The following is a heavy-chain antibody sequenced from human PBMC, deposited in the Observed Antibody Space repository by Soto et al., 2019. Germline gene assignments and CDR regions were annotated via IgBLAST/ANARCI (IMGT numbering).Heavy chain of an antibody. J-gene: IGHJ5*02. CDR3: ARRVVGATTSWFDP. D-gene: IGHD1-26*01. Sequence: PGGSRRLSCAASGVTFSSYGMHWVRQAPGKGLEWVAVIWYDGSNKYYADSVKGRFTISRDNPKNTLYLQMNSLRAEDTAVYYCARRVVGATTSWFDPWGQGTLVTVSS. V-gene: IGHV3-33*01. CDR1: GVTFSSYG. CDR2: IWYDGSNK.